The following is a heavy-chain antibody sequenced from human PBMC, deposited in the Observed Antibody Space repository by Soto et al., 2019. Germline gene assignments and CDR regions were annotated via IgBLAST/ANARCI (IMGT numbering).Heavy chain of an antibody. J-gene: IGHJ4*02. D-gene: IGHD5-12*01. Sequence: PRGSLKISCKGSGYSFTSYWIGWVRQMPGKGLEWMGIIYPGDSDTRYSPPFQGQVTISADKSISTAYLQWSSLKASDTAMYYCAKLGGYEWLFFDYWAQGTLFTVSS. CDR1: GYSFTSYW. V-gene: IGHV5-51*01. CDR2: IYPGDSDT. CDR3: AKLGGYEWLFFDY.